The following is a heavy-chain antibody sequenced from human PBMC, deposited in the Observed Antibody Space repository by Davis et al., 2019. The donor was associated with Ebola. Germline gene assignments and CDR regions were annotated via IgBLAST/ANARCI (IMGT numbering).Heavy chain of an antibody. CDR3: ASDYYDSSGYPRDY. CDR1: GFTVSSNY. J-gene: IGHJ4*02. D-gene: IGHD3-22*01. CDR2: IYSGGST. V-gene: IGHV3-53*01. Sequence: GESLKISCAASGFTVSSNYMSWVRQAPGKGLEWVSVIYSGGSTYYADSVKGRFTISRDNSKNTLYLQMNSLRAEDTAVYYCASDYYDSSGYPRDYWGQGTLVTVSS.